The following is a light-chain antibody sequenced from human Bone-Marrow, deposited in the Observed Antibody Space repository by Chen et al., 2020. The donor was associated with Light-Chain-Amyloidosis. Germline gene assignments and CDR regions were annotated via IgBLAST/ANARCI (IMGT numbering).Light chain of an antibody. J-gene: IGLJ2*01. V-gene: IGLV3-1*01. CDR3: QAWDSNMVV. Sequence: SYELTQPPSAAVSPGHTASIPCSGDKLGEKYACWYQQKPGQSPVLVIYQDNKRPSGISERFSGSNSGDTATLTLSGTQAMDEADYYCQAWDSNMVVFGGGTKLTVL. CDR1: KLGEKY. CDR2: QDN.